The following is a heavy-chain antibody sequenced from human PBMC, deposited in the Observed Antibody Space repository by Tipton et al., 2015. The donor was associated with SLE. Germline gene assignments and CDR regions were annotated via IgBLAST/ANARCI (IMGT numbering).Heavy chain of an antibody. CDR2: IYSNGMT. V-gene: IGHV4-61*10. CDR3: ARGYCSGGSCPLDY. Sequence: TLSLTCTVSDGSVTSSSYYWSWIRQPAGKGLEWIGRIYSNGMTNYNPSLKSRVTISIDTSKNQFSLRLSSVTAADTAVYYCARGYCSGGSCPLDYWGQGTLVTVSS. D-gene: IGHD2-15*01. J-gene: IGHJ4*02. CDR1: DGSVTSSSYY.